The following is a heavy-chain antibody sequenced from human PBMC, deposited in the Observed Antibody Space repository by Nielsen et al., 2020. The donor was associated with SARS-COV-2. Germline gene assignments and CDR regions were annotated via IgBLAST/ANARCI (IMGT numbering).Heavy chain of an antibody. CDR2: KSDDGNNG. Sequence: GESLKISCEVSGFAFRYYVMHWVRQAPGKGLEWVAVKSDDGNNGSYADSVKGRFTISRDNSKNTLSLQMNSLRPEDTAVYYCARVKGHKNGYGYYFDYWGQGTLVTVSS. J-gene: IGHJ4*02. D-gene: IGHD5-18*01. V-gene: IGHV3-30-3*01. CDR1: GFAFRYYV. CDR3: ARVKGHKNGYGYYFDY.